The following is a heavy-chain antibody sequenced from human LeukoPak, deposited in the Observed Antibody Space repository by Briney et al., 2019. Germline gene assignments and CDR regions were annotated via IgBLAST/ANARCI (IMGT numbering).Heavy chain of an antibody. Sequence: SETLSLTCTVSGGAISSSSYYWGWIRQPPGKGLEWIGEINHSGSTNYNPSLKSRVTISVDTSKNQFSLKLSSVTAADTAVYYCARPPGYSSGWYHDWGQGTLATVSS. J-gene: IGHJ4*02. D-gene: IGHD6-19*01. CDR1: GGAISSSSYY. V-gene: IGHV4-39*07. CDR3: ARPPGYSSGWYHD. CDR2: INHSGST.